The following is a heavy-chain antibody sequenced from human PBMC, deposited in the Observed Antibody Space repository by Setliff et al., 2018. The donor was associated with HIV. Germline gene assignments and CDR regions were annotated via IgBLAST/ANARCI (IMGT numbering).Heavy chain of an antibody. CDR3: AREDYYYYGMDV. CDR1: DASITDYH. Sequence: PSETLSLTCTVSDASITDYHWTWIRQASGKGLEWIGYIYYGEYTRYNPSLKSRVTISIDKSKNQFSLKLSSVTAADTAVYYCAREDYYYYGMDVWGQGTTVTVSS. V-gene: IGHV4-59*12. J-gene: IGHJ6*02. CDR2: IYYGEYT.